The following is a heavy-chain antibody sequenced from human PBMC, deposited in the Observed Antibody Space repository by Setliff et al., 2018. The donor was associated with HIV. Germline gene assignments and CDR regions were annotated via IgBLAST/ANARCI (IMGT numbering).Heavy chain of an antibody. CDR2: IIPIFGTA. V-gene: IGHV1-69*13. Sequence: SVKVSCKTSRGTFSSYAVSWVRQGPGQGLEWMGGIIPIFGTAKYAQKFQGRVTITADESTTTAYMELNSLRSEDTAVYYCASIVGATGGAFDIWGQGTMVTVSS. CDR3: ASIVGATGGAFDI. D-gene: IGHD1-26*01. J-gene: IGHJ3*02. CDR1: RGTFSSYA.